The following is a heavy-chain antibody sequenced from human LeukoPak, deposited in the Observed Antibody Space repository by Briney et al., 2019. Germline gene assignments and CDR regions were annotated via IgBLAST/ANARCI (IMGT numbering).Heavy chain of an antibody. CDR1: IDSFSNYH. CDR3: ARISSSNWYNERGAFDV. CDR2: VNESGGT. J-gene: IGHJ3*01. D-gene: IGHD6-13*01. V-gene: IGHV4-34*01. Sequence: PSETLSLTCAVYIDSFSNYHWNWIRQTPAKGMEWIGEVNESGGTNISPSLRSRVILSVDTSKNQFSLKLISVTVADTAIYYCARISSSNWYNERGAFDVWGQGTMVTVSS.